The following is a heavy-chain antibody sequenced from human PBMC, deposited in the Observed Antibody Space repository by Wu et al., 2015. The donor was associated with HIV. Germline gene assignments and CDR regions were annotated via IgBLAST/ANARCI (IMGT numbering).Heavy chain of an antibody. CDR1: GGSLSGYY. V-gene: IGHV4-34*01. Sequence: QVQLQQWGAGLLKPSETLSLTCAVYGGSLSGYYWSWIRQPPGKGLEWIGEINHSGSTNYNPSLKSRLTISVETSKNQFSLKLSSVTAADTAMYYCVRGYRVQRMIIGVITTLWYLDLWGRGTLVTVSS. CDR2: INHSGST. CDR3: VRGYRVQRMIIGVITTLWYLDL. J-gene: IGHJ2*01. D-gene: IGHD3-22*01.